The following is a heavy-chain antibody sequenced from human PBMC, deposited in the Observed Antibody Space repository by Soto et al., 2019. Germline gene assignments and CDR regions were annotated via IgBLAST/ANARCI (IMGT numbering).Heavy chain of an antibody. CDR3: AMGMTPPGAPAWYYFDS. J-gene: IGHJ4*02. CDR1: GASITGSSY. D-gene: IGHD2-8*02. Sequence: QVQLQESGRGLMNPSDTLSLTCTVSGASITGSSYWSLIRQPAGKGLEWIGRFSLSGTTSYNPSLRSRVTMSADVSKNQFSLRLPSVPHADTALYYCAMGMTPPGAPAWYYFDSFGQGTLLTVSS. CDR2: FSLSGTT. V-gene: IGHV4-4*07.